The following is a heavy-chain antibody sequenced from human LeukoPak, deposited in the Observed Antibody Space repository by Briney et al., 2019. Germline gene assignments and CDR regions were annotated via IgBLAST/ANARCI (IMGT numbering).Heavy chain of an antibody. J-gene: IGHJ1*01. CDR2: ISGSGGST. V-gene: IGHV3-23*01. CDR3: AKDAGATTAAEYFQH. D-gene: IGHD1-26*01. Sequence: GGSLRLSCAASGFTFSSYAMSWVRQAPGKGLEWVSAISGSGGSTYYADSVKGRFTISRDNSKNTLYLQMDSLRAEDTAVYYCAKDAGATTAAEYFQHWGQGTLVTVSS. CDR1: GFTFSSYA.